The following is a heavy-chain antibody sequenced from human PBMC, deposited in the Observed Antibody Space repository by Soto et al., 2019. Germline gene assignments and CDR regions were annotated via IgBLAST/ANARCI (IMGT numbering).Heavy chain of an antibody. CDR2: IYYSGST. J-gene: IGHJ6*02. CDR1: GASINSGAYY. D-gene: IGHD2-2*01. Sequence: QVQLQESGPGLVKPSQTLSLTCTVSGASINSGAYYWTWIRQHPGEGLEWIRYIYYSGSTYYNPSLKSRVTISVDTSKNPFSLELSSVTAADTAVYFCARDGNVPAAFGMDVWGQGTTVTVSS. V-gene: IGHV4-31*03. CDR3: ARDGNVPAAFGMDV.